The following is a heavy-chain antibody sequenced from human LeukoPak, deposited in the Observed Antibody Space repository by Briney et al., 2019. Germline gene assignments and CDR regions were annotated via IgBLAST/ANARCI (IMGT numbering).Heavy chain of an antibody. V-gene: IGHV3-21*01. CDR1: GFTFSSYS. CDR3: ARALSYSYGSMDF. J-gene: IGHJ4*02. CDR2: ISSGSKYI. D-gene: IGHD5-18*01. Sequence: GGSLRLSCAASGFTFSSYSMNWVRQAPGKGLEWVSSISSGSKYIYNADSVKGRFTISRDNARNSLYLQMNSLRAEDTAVYYCARALSYSYGSMDFWGQGTLVIVSS.